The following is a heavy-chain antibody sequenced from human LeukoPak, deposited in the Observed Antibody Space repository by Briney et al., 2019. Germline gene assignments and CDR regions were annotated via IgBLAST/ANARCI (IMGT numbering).Heavy chain of an antibody. CDR1: GGSISSSSYY. D-gene: IGHD2-21*02. Sequence: SETLSLTCTVSGGSISSSSYYWGWIRQPPGKGLEWIGSIYYSGSTDYNPSLKSRVTISVDTSKNQFSLKLSSGTAADTAVYYCARGSECGGDCYWYFDLWGRGTLVTVSS. V-gene: IGHV4-39*07. CDR2: IYYSGST. CDR3: ARGSECGGDCYWYFDL. J-gene: IGHJ2*01.